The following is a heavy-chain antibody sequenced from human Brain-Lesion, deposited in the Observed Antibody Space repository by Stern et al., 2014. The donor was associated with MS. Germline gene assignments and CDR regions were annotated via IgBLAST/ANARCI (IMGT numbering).Heavy chain of an antibody. CDR3: AKLWLGELPESPFDY. J-gene: IGHJ4*02. D-gene: IGHD3-10*01. CDR1: GGSISSSSYY. CDR2: IYYRGST. Sequence: VQLVESGPGLVKPSETLSLTCTVSGGSISSSSYYWGWIRQPPGKGLEWIGSIYYRGSTYYNPSLKSRVTISMDTSKNQFSLRLGFVTAADTAVYFCAKLWLGELPESPFDYWGQGTLVTVSS. V-gene: IGHV4-39*01.